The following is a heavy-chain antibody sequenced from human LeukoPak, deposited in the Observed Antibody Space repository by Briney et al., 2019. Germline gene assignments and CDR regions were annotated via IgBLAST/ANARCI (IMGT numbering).Heavy chain of an antibody. D-gene: IGHD1-14*01. CDR2: IYSGGST. CDR1: GFTVSSNY. V-gene: IGHV3-66*01. J-gene: IGHJ4*02. Sequence: GGSLGLSCAASGFTVSSNYMSWVRQAPGKGLEWVSVIYSGGSTYYADSVKVRFTISRDSSKSTLYLQMNSLRAEDTAVYYCTRGETNPFDYWGQGTLVTVSS. CDR3: TRGETNPFDY.